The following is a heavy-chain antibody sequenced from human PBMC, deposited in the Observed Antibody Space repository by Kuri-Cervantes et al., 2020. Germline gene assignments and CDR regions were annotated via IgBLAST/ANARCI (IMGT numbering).Heavy chain of an antibody. D-gene: IGHD3-9*01. V-gene: IGHV4-4*03. Sequence: PQIPSLPCAVPGGSISSSYWWSCVHQPPGKGLEWIGEIYHSGSTNYNTLLKSRVTISVDKSKNQFSLKLSSVTAADTAVYYCARKAVLRYFDSHPPFDLWGRGTLVTVSS. CDR1: GGSISSSYW. CDR2: IYHSGST. J-gene: IGHJ2*01. CDR3: ARKAVLRYFDSHPPFDL.